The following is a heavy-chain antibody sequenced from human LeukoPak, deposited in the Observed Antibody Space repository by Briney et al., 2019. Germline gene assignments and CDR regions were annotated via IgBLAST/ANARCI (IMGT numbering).Heavy chain of an antibody. CDR1: GFTFSNYW. V-gene: IGHV3-74*01. J-gene: IGHJ5*02. CDR3: ARDLGQYYDTSDNWFDP. D-gene: IGHD3-22*01. Sequence: GGSLRLSCAASGFTFSNYWMHWVRQAPGKGLVWVSRINSDGINTSYADSVKGRFTISRDNAKNTLNLQMNSLRAEDTAVYYCARDLGQYYDTSDNWFDPWGQGTLVTISS. CDR2: INSDGINT.